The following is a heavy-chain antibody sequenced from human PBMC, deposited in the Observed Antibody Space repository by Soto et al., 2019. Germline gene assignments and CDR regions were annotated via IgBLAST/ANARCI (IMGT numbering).Heavy chain of an antibody. CDR1: RFTISGHA. D-gene: IGHD6-19*01. Sequence: GGSLRLSCAAARFTISGHAMHWVRPATGKGLEWVANIKQDGSEKYYVDSVKGRFTISRDNAKNSLYLQMNSLRAEDTAVYYCAKDEIAVAGQFDYWGQGTLVTVSS. CDR3: AKDEIAVAGQFDY. V-gene: IGHV3-7*05. CDR2: IKQDGSEK. J-gene: IGHJ4*02.